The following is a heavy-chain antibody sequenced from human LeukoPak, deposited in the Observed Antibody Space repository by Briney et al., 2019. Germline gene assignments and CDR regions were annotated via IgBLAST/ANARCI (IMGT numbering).Heavy chain of an antibody. V-gene: IGHV3-48*01. CDR1: GFTFSSYS. Sequence: PGGSLRLSCAASGFTFSSYSMNWVRQAPGKGLEWVSYISSSSNTIYYADSVKGRFTISRDNAKNSLFLQMNSLRAEDTAVYYCANLVAGTYFDYWGQGTLVTVSS. J-gene: IGHJ4*02. CDR2: ISSSSNTI. D-gene: IGHD6-19*01. CDR3: ANLVAGTYFDY.